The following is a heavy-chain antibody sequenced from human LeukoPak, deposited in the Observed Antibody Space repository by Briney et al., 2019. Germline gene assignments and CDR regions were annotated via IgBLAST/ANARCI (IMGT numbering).Heavy chain of an antibody. CDR2: IYSGGST. CDR3: AIPRGVVAAPYNWFDP. D-gene: IGHD2-15*01. J-gene: IGHJ5*02. CDR1: GFTVSSNY. V-gene: IGHV3-66*01. Sequence: TGGSLRLSCAASGFTVSSNYMSWVRQAPGKGLGWVSVIYSGGSTYYADSVKGRFTISRDNSKNTLYLQMNSLRADDTAVYYCAIPRGVVAAPYNWFDPWGQGTLVTVSS.